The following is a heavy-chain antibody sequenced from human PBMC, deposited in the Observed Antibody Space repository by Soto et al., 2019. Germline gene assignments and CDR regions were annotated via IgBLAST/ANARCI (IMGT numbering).Heavy chain of an antibody. CDR1: GFSLSHRRMG. CDR3: ARSQTVAEYEGDYSFGYGMDV. J-gene: IGHJ6*02. V-gene: IGHV2-26*01. CDR2: IFWNDEK. D-gene: IGHD4-17*01. Sequence: QVTLKESGPVLVKPTETLTLTCNVSGFSLSHRRMGVSWIRQPPGTALEWLAHIFWNDEKSYSTSLQSRLTISRGTASTQVVLTMTEMDPVDTATYFCARSQTVAEYEGDYSFGYGMDVCGQGTPVTVSS.